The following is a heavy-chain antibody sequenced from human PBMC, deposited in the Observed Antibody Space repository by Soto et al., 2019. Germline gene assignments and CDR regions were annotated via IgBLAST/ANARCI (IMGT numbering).Heavy chain of an antibody. V-gene: IGHV3-30*18. CDR3: AKDRGDTAMVALAG. D-gene: IGHD5-18*01. CDR2: ISYDGSKK. CDR1: GFTFSSYG. J-gene: IGHJ4*02. Sequence: QVQLVESGGGVVQPGRSLRLSCEASGFTFSSYGMHWVRQAPGEGLEWVAVISYDGSKKYYADSVKGRFIISRDNSKNTLYLQMNSLRTEDTDVYYCAKDRGDTAMVALAGWGQGTLVTVSS.